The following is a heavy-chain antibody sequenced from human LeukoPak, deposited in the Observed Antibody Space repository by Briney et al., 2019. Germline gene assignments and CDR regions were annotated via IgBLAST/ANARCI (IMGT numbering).Heavy chain of an antibody. CDR3: GEYVRGYCSGGRCYGLFFP. J-gene: IGHJ5*02. V-gene: IGHV3-23*01. CDR2: LSASGGST. Sequence: PRRSLRLSRSASGLTFSNYAISWVPQDPRQGLEWVSALSASGGSTYYTDYVKCRVNFSRDNTKNTTYLQMSSLRAEDPAVYYCGEYVRGYCSGGRCYGLFFPWGQGTLVSVSS. CDR1: GLTFSNYA. D-gene: IGHD2-15*01.